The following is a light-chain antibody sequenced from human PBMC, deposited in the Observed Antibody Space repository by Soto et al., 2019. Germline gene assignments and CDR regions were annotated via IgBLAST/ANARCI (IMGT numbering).Light chain of an antibody. CDR1: QSVSSSY. CDR3: QQYGSSLLFT. V-gene: IGKV3-20*01. J-gene: IGKJ3*01. Sequence: EIVLTQSPGTPSLSPGERATLSCRASQSVSSSYLAWYQQKPGQAPRLLIYGASSRATGIPDRFSGSGSGTDFTLTISRLETEDFAVYYCQQYGSSLLFTFGPGTKVDIK. CDR2: GAS.